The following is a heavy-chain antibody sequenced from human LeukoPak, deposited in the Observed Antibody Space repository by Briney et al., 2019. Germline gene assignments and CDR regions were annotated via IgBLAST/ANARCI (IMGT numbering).Heavy chain of an antibody. CDR2: ISTSSSYI. J-gene: IGHJ4*02. D-gene: IGHD6-6*01. Sequence: GGSLRLSCTASGFTFGDYAMSWVRQAPGKGLEWVSFISTSSSYIYFADSLKGRFTVSRDNAKNSLYLQMNSLRAEDTAVYYCARGEWSSSPFDYWGQGTLVTVSS. CDR3: ARGEWSSSPFDY. V-gene: IGHV3-21*01. CDR1: GFTFGDYA.